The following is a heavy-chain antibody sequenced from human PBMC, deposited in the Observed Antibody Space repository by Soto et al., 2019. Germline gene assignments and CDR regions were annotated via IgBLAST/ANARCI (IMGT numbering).Heavy chain of an antibody. V-gene: IGHV4-30-2*01. CDR3: ARWVQPYYFDY. J-gene: IGHJ4*02. CDR2: IYHSGST. Sequence: KTSETLSLTCAVSGGSISRGGYSWSWIRQPPGKGLEWIGYIYHSGSTYYNPSLKSRVTISVDRSKNQSSLKLSSVTAADTAVYYCARWVQPYYFDYWGQGTLVTVSS. CDR1: GGSISRGGYS.